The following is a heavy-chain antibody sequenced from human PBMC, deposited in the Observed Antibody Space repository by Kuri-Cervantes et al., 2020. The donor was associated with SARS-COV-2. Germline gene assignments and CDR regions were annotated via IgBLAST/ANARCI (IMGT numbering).Heavy chain of an antibody. J-gene: IGHJ4*02. D-gene: IGHD2-15*01. Sequence: SVKVSCKASGYTFTAYYMHWVRQAPGQGLEWMGWINPNSGGANYAQKFQGRVTMTRDTSISTVYMDLSRLRSDDTALYYCATSLKSLAYCSGGSCYHIDYWGQGTLVTVSS. CDR3: ATSLKSLAYCSGGSCYHIDY. V-gene: IGHV1-2*02. CDR1: GYTFTAYY. CDR2: INPNSGGA.